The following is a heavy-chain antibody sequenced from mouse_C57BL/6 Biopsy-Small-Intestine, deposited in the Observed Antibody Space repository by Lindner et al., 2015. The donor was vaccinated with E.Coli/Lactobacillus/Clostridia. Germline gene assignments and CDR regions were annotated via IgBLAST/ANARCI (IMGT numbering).Heavy chain of an antibody. D-gene: IGHD1-1*01. Sequence: SVKVSCKASGFSFGNSALQWVRQARGQRPEWIEWIIVGSGDTAYAQKFQDRVTISRDMSTSTSYLELNSLTFEDTAVYYCVADPRYPGFIIVGHFHHWGQGTLVSVSA. V-gene: IGHV1S18*01. CDR2: IIVGSGDT. CDR3: VADPRYPGFIIVGHFHH. CDR1: GFSFGNSA. J-gene: IGHJ3*01.